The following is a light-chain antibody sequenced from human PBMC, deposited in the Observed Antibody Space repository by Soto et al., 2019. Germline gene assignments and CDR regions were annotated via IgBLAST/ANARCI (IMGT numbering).Light chain of an antibody. CDR3: QQYNNWPFS. J-gene: IGKJ5*01. Sequence: EIVVTQSPATLSLSPGERGTLSCMAIQSVSSYLAWYQQKPGQAPRLLIYHASNRATGIPARFSGSGSGTDFTLTISGLQSEDSEVYFCQQYNNWPFSFGQGTRLEIK. V-gene: IGKV3-11*01. CDR2: HAS. CDR1: QSVSSY.